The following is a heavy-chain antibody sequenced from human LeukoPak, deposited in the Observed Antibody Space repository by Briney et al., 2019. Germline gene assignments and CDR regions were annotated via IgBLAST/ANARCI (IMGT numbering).Heavy chain of an antibody. Sequence: SQTLSLTCSVSGGSITTGDYSWNWIRQPPGQGLEWIGYFYHGGTTYYNPSLKGRVTISVDRSKNQFSLRLSSATAADTAVYYCARAKGYYGSGIPYFDYWGQGTLVTVSS. CDR2: FYHGGTT. J-gene: IGHJ4*02. D-gene: IGHD3-10*01. CDR1: GGSITTGDYS. CDR3: ARAKGYYGSGIPYFDY. V-gene: IGHV4-30-2*01.